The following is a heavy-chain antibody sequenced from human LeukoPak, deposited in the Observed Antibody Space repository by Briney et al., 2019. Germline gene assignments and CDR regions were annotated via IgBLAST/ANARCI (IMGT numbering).Heavy chain of an antibody. V-gene: IGHV3-21*01. D-gene: IGHD5-18*01. CDR2: ISSNGDYT. J-gene: IGHJ2*01. CDR1: GFLFGSHT. CDR3: ARDPGYSESLGARWYFDV. Sequence: GGSLRLSCVSSGFLFGSHTMNWVRQAPGKGLEWVASISSNGDYTFSADSMKGRFSISRDNAKKSLYLQMNSLRVEDTAVYYCARDPGYSESLGARWYFDVWGRGTLVTVSS.